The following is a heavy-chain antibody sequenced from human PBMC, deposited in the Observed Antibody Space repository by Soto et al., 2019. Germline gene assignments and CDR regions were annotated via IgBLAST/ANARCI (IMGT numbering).Heavy chain of an antibody. CDR3: ARINDYYDSSGYSRWFDP. V-gene: IGHV1-69*06. D-gene: IGHD3-22*01. Sequence: SVTVSCKASGGTFSSYSISWVLQAPVQVFEWMGGIIPIFGTANYAQKFQGRVTITADKSTSTAYMELSSLRSEDTAVYYCARINDYYDSSGYSRWFDPWGQGTLVTAPQ. CDR1: GGTFSSYS. CDR2: IIPIFGTA. J-gene: IGHJ5*02.